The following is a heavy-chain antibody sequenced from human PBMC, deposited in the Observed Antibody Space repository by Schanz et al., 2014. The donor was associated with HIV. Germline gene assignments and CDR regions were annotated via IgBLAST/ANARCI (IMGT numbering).Heavy chain of an antibody. CDR3: ACECDYGGNSCFDY. D-gene: IGHD4-17*01. CDR2: ISWNSGSI. J-gene: IGHJ4*02. V-gene: IGHV3-9*01. CDR1: GFTMEDYA. Sequence: EVQLMESGGGLVQPGRSLRLSCAASGFTMEDYAMHWVRQGPGKGLEWVSGISWNSGSIGYADSVKGRFTISRDNAKNSLYLQMNSLRAEDTALYYCACECDYGGNSCFDYWGQGTLVTVSS.